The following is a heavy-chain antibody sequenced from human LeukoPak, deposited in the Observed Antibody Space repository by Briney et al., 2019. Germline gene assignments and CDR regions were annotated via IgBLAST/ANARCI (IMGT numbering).Heavy chain of an antibody. CDR2: INPNSGGT. D-gene: IGHD2-21*02. V-gene: IGHV1-2*02. CDR3: VRVTNCGSDCYYFQH. J-gene: IGHJ1*01. CDR1: GYTFTGYY. Sequence: EASVKVSCKASGYTFTGYYIHWVRQAPGQGLEWMGWINPNSGGTNYAQKFQGRVTMTRNTAISTAYMELSSLRSEDAAVYYCVRVTNCGSDCYYFQHWGQGTLVTVSS.